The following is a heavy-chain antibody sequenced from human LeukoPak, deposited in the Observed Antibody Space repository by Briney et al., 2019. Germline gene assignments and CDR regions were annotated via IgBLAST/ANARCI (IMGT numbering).Heavy chain of an antibody. V-gene: IGHV3-23*01. CDR2: ISGSGGST. J-gene: IGHJ4*02. D-gene: IGHD1-7*01. CDR3: AKGSNWNYEYYFDY. CDR1: GFTFSSYA. Sequence: GGSLRLSRAASGFTFSSYAMSWVRQAPGKGLEWVSAISGSGGSTYYADSVKGRFTISRDSSKNTLYLQMNSLRAEDTAVYYCAKGSNWNYEYYFDYWGQGTLVTVSS.